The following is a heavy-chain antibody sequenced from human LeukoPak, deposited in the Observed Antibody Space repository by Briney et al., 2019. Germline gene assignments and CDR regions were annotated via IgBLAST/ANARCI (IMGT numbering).Heavy chain of an antibody. CDR3: AKRIAAAGRQPIDY. Sequence: GGSLRLSCAASGFTFSSYGMHWVRQAPGKGLEWVAFIRYDGSNKYHADSVKGRFTISRDNSKNTLYLQMNSLRAEDTAVYYCAKRIAAAGRQPIDYWGQGTLVTVSS. V-gene: IGHV3-30*02. CDR1: GFTFSSYG. CDR2: IRYDGSNK. D-gene: IGHD6-13*01. J-gene: IGHJ4*02.